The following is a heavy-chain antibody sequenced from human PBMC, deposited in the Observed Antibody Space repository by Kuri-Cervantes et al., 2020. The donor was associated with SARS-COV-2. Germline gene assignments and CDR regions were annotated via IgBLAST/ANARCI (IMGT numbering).Heavy chain of an antibody. V-gene: IGHV3-21*01. J-gene: IGHJ5*02. CDR3: ARARTIAAHPENWFDP. CDR2: ISSSSSYI. D-gene: IGHD6-6*01. CDR1: GFTFSSYS. Sequence: GGSLRLSCAASGFTFSSYSMNWVRQAPGKGLEWVSSISSSSSYIYYADSVKGRFTISRDNAKDSLYPQMNSLRAEDTAVYYCARARTIAAHPENWFDPWGQGTLVTVSS.